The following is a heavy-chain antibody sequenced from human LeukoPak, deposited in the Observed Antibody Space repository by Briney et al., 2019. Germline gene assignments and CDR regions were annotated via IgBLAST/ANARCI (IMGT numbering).Heavy chain of an antibody. Sequence: SETLSLTCIVSGGSISSSRFYWGWIRQPPGKGLEWIGTIYYSGSTYYNPSLKSRVTISADASRNQFSLNLSSVTAADTGVYYCARHVSSDLRIVVVTSDWYFDRWGRGTLVTVSS. CDR1: GGSISSSRFY. V-gene: IGHV4-39*01. D-gene: IGHD2-21*02. J-gene: IGHJ2*01. CDR2: IYYSGST. CDR3: ARHVSSDLRIVVVTSDWYFDR.